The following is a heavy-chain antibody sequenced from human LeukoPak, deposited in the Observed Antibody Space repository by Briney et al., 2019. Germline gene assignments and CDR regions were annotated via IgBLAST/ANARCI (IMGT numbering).Heavy chain of an antibody. CDR2: ISSNGGST. D-gene: IGHD3-3*01. V-gene: IGHV3-64*01. CDR1: GFTFSSYA. Sequence: GGSLRLSCAASGFTFSSYAMHWVRQAPGKGLEYVSAISSNGGSTYYANSVKGRFTISRDNSKNTPYLQMGSLRAEDMAVYYCARNGGTIFGVVRHFAYWGQGTLVTASS. CDR3: ARNGGTIFGVVRHFAY. J-gene: IGHJ4*02.